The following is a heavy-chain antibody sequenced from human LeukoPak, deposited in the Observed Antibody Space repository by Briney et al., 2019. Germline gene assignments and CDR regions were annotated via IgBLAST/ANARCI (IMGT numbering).Heavy chain of an antibody. D-gene: IGHD2-21*01. CDR1: GYTFTGYY. CDR2: INPHSGGT. CDR3: ARAYRRAYDDAFDI. Sequence: GASVKVSCKASGYTFTGYYMHWVRQAPGDGLEWMGWINPHSGGTNYAQKFQGWVTMTRDTSISTAYMYLSRLTTDDTAIYYCARAYRRAYDDAFDIWGQGTMVTVSS. J-gene: IGHJ3*02. V-gene: IGHV1-2*04.